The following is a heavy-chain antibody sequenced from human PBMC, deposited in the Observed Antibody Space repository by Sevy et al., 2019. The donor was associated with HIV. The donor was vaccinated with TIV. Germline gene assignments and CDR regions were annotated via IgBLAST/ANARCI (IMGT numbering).Heavy chain of an antibody. J-gene: IGHJ6*03. CDR2: IYYSGST. CDR3: ASVVRTTTYLYCYYYYMDV. Sequence: SETLSLTCTVSGGSVSSGSYYWSWIRQPPGKGLEWIGYIYYSGSTNYNPSLKSRVTISVDTSKNQFSLKLSFVTAADTAVYYSASVVRTTTYLYCYYYYMDVWGKGTTVTVSS. CDR1: GGSVSSGSYY. V-gene: IGHV4-61*01. D-gene: IGHD2-15*01.